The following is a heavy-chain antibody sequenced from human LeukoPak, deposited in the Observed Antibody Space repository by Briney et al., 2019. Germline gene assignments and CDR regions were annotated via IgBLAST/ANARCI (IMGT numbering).Heavy chain of an antibody. D-gene: IGHD3-10*01. CDR1: GFIFNRYA. J-gene: IGHJ4*02. Sequence: PGRSLRLSCAASGFIFNRYAMHWVRQAPGKGLEWVSSISSSSSYIYYADSVKGRFTISRDNAKNSLYLQMNSLRAEDTAVYYCAMGLRSSGSYYDPDYWGQGTLVTVSS. CDR3: AMGLRSSGSYYDPDY. CDR2: ISSSSSYI. V-gene: IGHV3-21*04.